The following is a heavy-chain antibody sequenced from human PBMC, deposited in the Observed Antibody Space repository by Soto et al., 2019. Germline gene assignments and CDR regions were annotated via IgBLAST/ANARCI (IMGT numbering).Heavy chain of an antibody. D-gene: IGHD6-19*01. CDR1: GYTFTGYY. CDR3: ARDRGNSGWSFGY. CDR2: INLNSGDT. J-gene: IGHJ4*02. V-gene: IGHV1-2*02. Sequence: QVPLVQSGAEVKKPGASVKVSCKASGYTFTGYYMHWVRQAPGQGLEWMGWINLNSGDTNSAQKFQGRVTMTRDTSISTAYMELNRLRSDDTAVYYCARDRGNSGWSFGYWGQGTLVTVSS.